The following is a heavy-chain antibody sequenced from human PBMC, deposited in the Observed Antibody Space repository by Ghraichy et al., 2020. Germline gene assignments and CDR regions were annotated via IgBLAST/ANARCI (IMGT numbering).Heavy chain of an antibody. Sequence: SETQSLTCTVSGGSISTYSYFWGWIRQPPGQGLEWIESIYYSGSTYYNPSLKSRVTISVDTSKNQFSLKLDSVTAADTAVYFCARHIGFVGATDAGFDYWGQGTLVSVSS. D-gene: IGHD1-26*01. CDR3: ARHIGFVGATDAGFDY. V-gene: IGHV4-39*01. CDR1: GGSISTYSYF. CDR2: IYYSGST. J-gene: IGHJ4*02.